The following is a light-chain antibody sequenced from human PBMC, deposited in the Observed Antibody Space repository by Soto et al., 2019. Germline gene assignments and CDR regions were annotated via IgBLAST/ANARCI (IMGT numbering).Light chain of an antibody. Sequence: IVLAQSPGTLSLSPGERATLSCRASQSVRRYLAWYQQKPGQAPRLLIYDASNRATGIPARFSGSGSGTDFTLTISSLEPEDFAVFYCQQRSNWPLITFCQGTRLEIK. CDR1: QSVRRY. CDR3: QQRSNWPLIT. V-gene: IGKV3-11*01. J-gene: IGKJ5*01. CDR2: DAS.